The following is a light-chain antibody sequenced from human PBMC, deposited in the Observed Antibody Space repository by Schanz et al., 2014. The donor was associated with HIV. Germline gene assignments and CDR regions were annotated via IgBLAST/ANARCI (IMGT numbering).Light chain of an antibody. J-gene: IGLJ2*01. CDR3: AAWDVNLNGPV. Sequence: SVLTQPPSASATPGQRITIFCSGIRSDIGGRSVDWYRQRPGTAPKLLIHNNDQRPSGVPDRFSASKSGTSASLAISGLQSEDEADYYCAAWDVNLNGPVFGGGTKLTVL. CDR1: RSDIGGRS. CDR2: NND. V-gene: IGLV1-44*01.